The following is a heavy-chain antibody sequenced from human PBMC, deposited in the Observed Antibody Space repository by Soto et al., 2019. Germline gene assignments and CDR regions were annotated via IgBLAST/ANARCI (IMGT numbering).Heavy chain of an antibody. CDR2: LNNSDHYT. Sequence: PGGSLSLYCTTSTLRFSDHPMSWIRHATGKGLEGVSDLNNSDHYTYYADPGKSHFTITRDNSQNTIEPQMNKLRVEDTVMHYYARLPDAFDIWGQGTMVTVSS. V-gene: IGHV3-11*03. J-gene: IGHJ3*02. CDR3: ARLPDAFDI. CDR1: TLRFSDHP.